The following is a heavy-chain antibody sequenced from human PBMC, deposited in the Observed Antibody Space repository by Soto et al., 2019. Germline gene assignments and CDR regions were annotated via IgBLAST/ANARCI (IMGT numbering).Heavy chain of an antibody. V-gene: IGHV3-53*01. CDR1: GFTVSSNY. D-gene: IGHD1-1*01. J-gene: IGHJ6*02. CDR3: ARGGTTGTTPYYYGMDV. CDR2: IYSGGST. Sequence: EVQLVESGGGLIQPGGSLRLSCAASGFTVSSNYMSWVRQAPGKGLEWVSVIYSGGSTYYADSVKGRFTISRDNSKNTLYLQMNSLRAEDTAVYYCARGGTTGTTPYYYGMDVWGQETTVTVSS.